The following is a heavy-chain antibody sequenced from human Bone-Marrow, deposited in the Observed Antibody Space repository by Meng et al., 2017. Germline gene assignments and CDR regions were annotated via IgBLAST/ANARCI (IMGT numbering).Heavy chain of an antibody. CDR1: GYSFTSYW. CDR3: ARETYYYDSSGYEDYYYYGMDV. V-gene: IGHV5-51*03. D-gene: IGHD3-22*01. CDR2: IYPGDSDT. Sequence: EVQLVQSGAEVKKPGESLKISCKGSGYSFTSYWIGWVRQMPGKGLEWMGIIYPGDSDTRYSPSFQGQVTISADKSISTAYLQWSSLKASDTAMYYCARETYYYDSSGYEDYYYYGMDVWGQGTTVTVSS. J-gene: IGHJ6*02.